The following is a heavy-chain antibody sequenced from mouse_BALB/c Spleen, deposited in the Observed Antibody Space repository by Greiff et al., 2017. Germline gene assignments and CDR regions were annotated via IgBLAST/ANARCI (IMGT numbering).Heavy chain of an antibody. CDR2: IWAGGST. J-gene: IGHJ3*01. D-gene: IGHD1-1*01. CDR3: AREDYYGSSSFAY. CDR1: GFSLTSYG. Sequence: HVQLQQSGPGLVAPSQSLSITCTVSGFSLTSYGVHWVRQPPGKGLEWLGVIWAGGSTNYNSALMSRLSISKDNSKSQVFLKMNSLQTDDTAMYYCAREDYYGSSSFAYWGQGTLVTVSA. V-gene: IGHV2-9*02.